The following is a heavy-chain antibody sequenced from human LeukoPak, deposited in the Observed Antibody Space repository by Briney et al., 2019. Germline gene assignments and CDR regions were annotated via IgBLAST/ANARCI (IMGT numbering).Heavy chain of an antibody. CDR1: GGSISGSSYY. Sequence: WETLSLTRTVSGGSISGSSYYWNWIRQPPGKGLEWIGSIYSGNTYYTPSLKSRVTISVGTSENQFSLKLSSVTAADTAVYYCARRVTDYGLDYWGQGTLVTVSS. CDR2: IYSGNT. CDR3: ARRVTDYGLDY. D-gene: IGHD4-17*01. V-gene: IGHV4-39*01. J-gene: IGHJ4*02.